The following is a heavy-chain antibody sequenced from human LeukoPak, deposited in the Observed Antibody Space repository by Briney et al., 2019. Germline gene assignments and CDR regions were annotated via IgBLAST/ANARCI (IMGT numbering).Heavy chain of an antibody. CDR3: AKVVGATTRGYFDY. J-gene: IGHJ4*02. Sequence: GGSLRLSCAAAGFTFSSYAMSWVRQAPGKGVEWVSTICGRGGSTYYADSVKGRFTISRDNSKNTLYLQMNSLRAEDTAVYYCAKVVGATTRGYFDYWGQGTLVTVSS. V-gene: IGHV3-23*01. CDR1: GFTFSSYA. D-gene: IGHD1-26*01. CDR2: ICGRGGST.